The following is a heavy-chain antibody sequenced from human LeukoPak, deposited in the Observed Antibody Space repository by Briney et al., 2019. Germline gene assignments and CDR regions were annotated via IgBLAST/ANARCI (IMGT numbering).Heavy chain of an antibody. CDR2: TIPIFCTA. CDR3: ARDGYSSSSGYYYYYMDV. J-gene: IGHJ6*03. CDR1: GGTFTSYA. D-gene: IGHD6-6*01. Sequence: SVRVSCKASGGTFTSYATSWARQPPGQGLGRMGGTIPIFCTAHYTPKFQGRVTITTHESTSTAYMELSSLRSEDTAVHYCARDGYSSSSGYYYYYMDVWGKGTTVTVSS. V-gene: IGHV1-69*05.